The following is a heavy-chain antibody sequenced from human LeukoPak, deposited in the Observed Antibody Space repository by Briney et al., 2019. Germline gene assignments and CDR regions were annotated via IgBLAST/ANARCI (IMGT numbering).Heavy chain of an antibody. CDR2: VSSSSSYI. CDR3: ARGDLGYCSGGSCYSPDY. J-gene: IGHJ4*02. V-gene: IGHV3-21*01. Sequence: GGSLRLSCAASGFTFSSYSMNWVRQAPGKGLEWVSSVSSSSSYIYYADSAKGRFTISRDNAKNSLYLQMNSLRAEDTAVYCCARGDLGYCSGGSCYSPDYWAREPWSPSPQ. CDR1: GFTFSSYS. D-gene: IGHD2-15*01.